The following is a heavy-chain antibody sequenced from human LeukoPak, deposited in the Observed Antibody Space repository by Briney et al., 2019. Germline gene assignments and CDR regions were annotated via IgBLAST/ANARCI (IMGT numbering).Heavy chain of an antibody. D-gene: IGHD6-13*01. J-gene: IGHJ4*02. Sequence: GRSLRLSCAASGFTFSSYGMHWVRQAPGKGLEWVAVISYDGSNKYYADSVKGRFTISRDNSKNTLYLQMNSLRAEDTAVYYCAKEGGIAAAGGEGPYFDYWGQGTLVTVSS. CDR1: GFTFSSYG. CDR3: AKEGGIAAAGGEGPYFDY. V-gene: IGHV3-30*18. CDR2: ISYDGSNK.